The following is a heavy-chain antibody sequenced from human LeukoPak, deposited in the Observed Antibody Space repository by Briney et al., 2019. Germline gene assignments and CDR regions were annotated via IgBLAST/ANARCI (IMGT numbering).Heavy chain of an antibody. CDR2: IIPIFGTA. CDR3: VRAGYGIYWFDP. CDR1: GGTFSSYA. Sequence: SVKVSCKASGGTFSSYAISWVRQAPGQGLEWMGGIIPIFGTANYAQKFQGRVTITTDESTSTAYMELSSLRSEDTAVYYCVRAGYGIYWFDPSGQGTLVTVSS. D-gene: IGHD6-13*01. J-gene: IGHJ5*02. V-gene: IGHV1-69*05.